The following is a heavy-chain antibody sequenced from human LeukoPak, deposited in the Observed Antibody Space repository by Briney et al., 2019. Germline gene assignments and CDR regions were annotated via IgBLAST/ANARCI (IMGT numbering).Heavy chain of an antibody. Sequence: PGGSLRLSCSASGFTFSSYAMHWVRQAPGKGLEWVGRIKSKTDGGTTDYSAPVKGRFTISRDDSKNTLYLQMNSLKTEDTAVYYCTTDTTPPTRLWGQGTLVTVSS. CDR1: GFTFSSYA. CDR3: TTDTTPPTRL. CDR2: IKSKTDGGTT. D-gene: IGHD1-14*01. V-gene: IGHV3-15*07. J-gene: IGHJ4*02.